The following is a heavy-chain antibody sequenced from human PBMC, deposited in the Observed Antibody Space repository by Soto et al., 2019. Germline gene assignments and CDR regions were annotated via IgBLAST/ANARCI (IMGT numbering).Heavy chain of an antibody. CDR3: ARGAFCGGAPGCRDRDV. J-gene: IGHJ6*02. CDR2: ISAYNGNT. D-gene: IGHD2-21*01. CDR1: GYNFISHS. Sequence: QIQLVQSGGEVKKPGASVKVSCKSSGYNFISHSITWVRQAPGQGLEWMGRISAYNGNTNYAQKLQGRVTMTTDTSTNTAYMELSSLRSDDTAVYYCARGAFCGGAPGCRDRDVWGQGTTVTVSS. V-gene: IGHV1-18*01.